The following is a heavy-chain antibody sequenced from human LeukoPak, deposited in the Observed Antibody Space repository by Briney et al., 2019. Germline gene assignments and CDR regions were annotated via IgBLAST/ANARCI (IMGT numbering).Heavy chain of an antibody. CDR3: AKDKGHDSGWYMDY. J-gene: IGHJ4*02. Sequence: PGGSLRPCCAASGFTFSSYAMQWVRQAPGKGLEWVAIISFDASNKYYADSVKGRFTISRDFSKNTLYLQMNSLRADDTAVYFCAKDKGHDSGWYMDYWGQGTLVTVSS. D-gene: IGHD6-19*01. CDR2: ISFDASNK. V-gene: IGHV3-30*18. CDR1: GFTFSSYA.